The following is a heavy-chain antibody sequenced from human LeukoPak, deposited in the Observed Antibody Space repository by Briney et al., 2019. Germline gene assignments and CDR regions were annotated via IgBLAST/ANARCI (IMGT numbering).Heavy chain of an antibody. CDR3: ARDKWLTTTHYFDY. J-gene: IGHJ4*02. V-gene: IGHV3-21*05. Sequence: GGSLRLSCEASGFTFTTYSMTWVRQAPGKGLEWVSYISSSSSYIYYADSVKGRFTISRDNAKNSVYLQMNSLRAEDTAVYYCARDKWLTTTHYFDYWGQGTLVTVSS. D-gene: IGHD4-11*01. CDR1: GFTFTTYS. CDR2: ISSSSSYI.